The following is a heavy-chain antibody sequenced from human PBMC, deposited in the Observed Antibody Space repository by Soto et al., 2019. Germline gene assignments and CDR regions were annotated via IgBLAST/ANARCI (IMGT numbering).Heavy chain of an antibody. D-gene: IGHD6-13*01. J-gene: IGHJ6*02. CDR3: ARTSAAGKYYYGMDV. V-gene: IGHV5-51*01. Sequence: GESLNISCEGSGYSFSSYWIGWVRQMPGKGLEWMGIIYPGDSDTRYIPSFQGQVTISADKSISTAYLQWSSLKASDTAMYYCARTSAAGKYYYGMDVWGQGTTVTVSS. CDR2: IYPGDSDT. CDR1: GYSFSSYW.